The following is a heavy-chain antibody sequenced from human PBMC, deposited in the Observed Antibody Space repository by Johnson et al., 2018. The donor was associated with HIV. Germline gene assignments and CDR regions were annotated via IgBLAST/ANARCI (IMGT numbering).Heavy chain of an antibody. V-gene: IGHV3-7*01. CDR1: GFTFSSYW. CDR2: IKQDGSEK. Sequence: VQLVESGGGLVQPGGSLRLSCAASGFTFSSYWMSWVRQAPGTGLEWVANIKQDGSEKYYVDSVKGRFTISRDNAKNSLYLQMNSLRAEDTAVYYCARDPVSHYYYSSGSLDDAFDIWGQGTMVTVSS. CDR3: ARDPVSHYYYSSGSLDDAFDI. J-gene: IGHJ3*02. D-gene: IGHD3-22*01.